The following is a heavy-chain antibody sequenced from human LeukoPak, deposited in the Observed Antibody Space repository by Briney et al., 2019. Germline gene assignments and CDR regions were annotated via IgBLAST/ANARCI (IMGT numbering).Heavy chain of an antibody. Sequence: PSETLSLTCSVSGGSISSGSYYWSWIRQPAGKGLEWIGHIYTSGSTNYNPSLKSRLTISVNTSKNQFSLKLSSVTAADTAVYYCARHECGGSCYPEDYWGQGTLVTVSS. J-gene: IGHJ4*02. CDR3: ARHECGGSCYPEDY. V-gene: IGHV4-61*09. CDR1: GGSISSGSYY. CDR2: IYTSGST. D-gene: IGHD2-15*01.